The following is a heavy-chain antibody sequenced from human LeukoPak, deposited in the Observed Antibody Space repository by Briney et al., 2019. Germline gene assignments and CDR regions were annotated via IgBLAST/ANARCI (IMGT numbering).Heavy chain of an antibody. V-gene: IGHV3-74*01. J-gene: IGHJ3*02. D-gene: IGHD3-10*01. CDR1: GFTFFNSW. Sequence: GGSLRLSCAASGFTFFNSWMHWVRQAPGKGLVWVSRINDDGSVTSYVDSVKGRFTISRDNAKNSLYLQMNSLRAEDTAVYYCARGRSGSGSYYNGPLDIWGQGTMVTVSS. CDR3: ARGRSGSGSYYNGPLDI. CDR2: INDDGSVT.